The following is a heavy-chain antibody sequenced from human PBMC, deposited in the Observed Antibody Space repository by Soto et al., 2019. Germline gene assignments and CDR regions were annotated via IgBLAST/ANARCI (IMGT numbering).Heavy chain of an antibody. V-gene: IGHV3-30*03. CDR3: ASNYYDIWIGYYDYYYLDV. J-gene: IGHJ6*03. D-gene: IGHD3-3*01. CDR1: GFTFTTCG. Sequence: QVQLVESGGGVVQPGRALRLSCAASGFTFTTCGMHWVRQAPGKGLEWVALISHDGSNKYYAESVKGRFTISRDNSKNTLNLQMNSLRAEDTAVYYCASNYYDIWIGYYDYYYLDVWGKGTTVTVSS. CDR2: ISHDGSNK.